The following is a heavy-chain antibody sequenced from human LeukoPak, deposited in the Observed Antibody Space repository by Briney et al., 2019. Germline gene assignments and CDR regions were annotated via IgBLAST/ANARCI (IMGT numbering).Heavy chain of an antibody. CDR2: IIPIFGTV. J-gene: IGHJ4*02. CDR1: GGTCSSYA. D-gene: IGHD1-26*01. V-gene: IGHV1-69*13. Sequence: ASVKVSGKASGGTCSSYAISWVRQAPGQGLEWMGGIIPIFGTVNYAQNFQGRVTITADESTSTAYMELSSLRSEDTAVYYCARGQRIVGATYGFDYWGQGTLVTVSS. CDR3: ARGQRIVGATYGFDY.